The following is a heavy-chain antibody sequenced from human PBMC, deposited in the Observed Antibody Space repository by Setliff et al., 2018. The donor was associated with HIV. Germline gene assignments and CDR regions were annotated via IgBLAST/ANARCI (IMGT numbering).Heavy chain of an antibody. CDR1: GFTFSSYA. CDR2: ISGSGGST. D-gene: IGHD3-16*01. CDR3: AKDYYDFVWGSSLAY. V-gene: IGHV3-23*01. J-gene: IGHJ4*02. Sequence: PGGSLRLSCAASGFTFSSYAMSWVRQAPGKGLEWVSAISGSGGSTYYADSVKGRSTISRDNSKNTLYLQMNSLRAEDTAVYYCAKDYYDFVWGSSLAYWGQGTLVTVSS.